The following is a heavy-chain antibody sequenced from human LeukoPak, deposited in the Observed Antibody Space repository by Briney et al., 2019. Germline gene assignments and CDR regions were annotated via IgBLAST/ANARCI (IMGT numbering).Heavy chain of an antibody. Sequence: GGSLRLSCAASGFTVSSNYMSWVRQAPGKGLEWVSVIYSGGSTYYADSVKGRFTISRDNSKNTLYLQMNSLRAEDTAVYYCAREIEYCGYDETYFDYWGQGTLVTVSS. D-gene: IGHD5-12*01. J-gene: IGHJ4*02. CDR2: IYSGGST. V-gene: IGHV3-66*01. CDR1: GFTVSSNY. CDR3: AREIEYCGYDETYFDY.